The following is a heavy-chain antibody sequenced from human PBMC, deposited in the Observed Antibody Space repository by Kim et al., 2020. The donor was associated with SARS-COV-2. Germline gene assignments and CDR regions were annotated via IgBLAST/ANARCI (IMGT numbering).Heavy chain of an antibody. Sequence: GGSLRLSCAASGFTFSSYWMSWVRQAPGKGLEWVANIKQDGSEKYYVDSVKGRFTISRDNAKNSLYLQMNSLRAEDTAVYYCARVGGYSGYDSLYYYGMDVWGQGTTVTVSS. CDR1: GFTFSSYW. V-gene: IGHV3-7*03. J-gene: IGHJ6*02. CDR3: ARVGGYSGYDSLYYYGMDV. CDR2: IKQDGSEK. D-gene: IGHD5-12*01.